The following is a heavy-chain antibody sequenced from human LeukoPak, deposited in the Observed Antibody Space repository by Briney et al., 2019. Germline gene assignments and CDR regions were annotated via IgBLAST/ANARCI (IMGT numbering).Heavy chain of an antibody. CDR3: AKVLLPYYYYGMDA. CDR1: GFTVSSNY. V-gene: IGHV3-23*01. CDR2: ISGSGGST. J-gene: IGHJ6*02. D-gene: IGHD2-15*01. Sequence: PGGSLRLSCAASGFTVSSNYMSWVRQAPGKGLEWVSAISGSGGSTYYADSVKGRFTVSRDNSKNTLYLQMNSLRAEDTAVYYCAKVLLPYYYYGMDAWGQGTTVTVSS.